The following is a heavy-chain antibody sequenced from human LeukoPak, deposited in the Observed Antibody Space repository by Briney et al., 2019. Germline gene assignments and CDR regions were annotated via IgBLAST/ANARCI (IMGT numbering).Heavy chain of an antibody. Sequence: SQTLSLTCTVSGGSISSCSSYWSWIRQPADKGLEWIGRIYTSGSTNYNPSLKSRVTISLDTSKNHFSLKLNSVTAANTAVYYCARGDSGYYSDAFDLWGQGTMVTVSS. J-gene: IGHJ3*01. CDR2: IYTSGST. V-gene: IGHV4-61*02. CDR3: ARGDSGYYSDAFDL. D-gene: IGHD3-22*01. CDR1: GGSISSCSSY.